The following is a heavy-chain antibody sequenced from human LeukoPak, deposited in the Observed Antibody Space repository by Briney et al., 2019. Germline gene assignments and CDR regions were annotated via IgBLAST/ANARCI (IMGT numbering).Heavy chain of an antibody. CDR1: GFTFSSYA. CDR3: AREGNDIVVVPAATNYYYYYMDV. CDR2: ISYDGSNK. J-gene: IGHJ6*03. D-gene: IGHD2-2*01. Sequence: GGSLRLSCAASGFTFSSYAMHWVRQAPGKGLEWVAVISYDGSNKYYADSVKGRFTISRGNSKNTLYLQMNSLRAEDTAVYYCAREGNDIVVVPAATNYYYYYMDVWGKGTTVTVSS. V-gene: IGHV3-30-3*01.